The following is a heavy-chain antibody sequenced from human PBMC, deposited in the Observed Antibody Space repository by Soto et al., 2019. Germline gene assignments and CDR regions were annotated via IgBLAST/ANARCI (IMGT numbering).Heavy chain of an antibody. CDR3: AKAVATILGCAFDM. CDR2: ISYDGSDQ. V-gene: IGHV3-30*18. D-gene: IGHD5-12*01. Sequence: QVQLVESGGGVVQPGRSLRLSCAASGFTFYNYGMHWVRQAPGKGLEWVAVISYDGSDQYYADSVKGRFTISRDNPKNPRYLQMNSLRPDDTAVYYCAKAVATILGCAFDMWGRGTMVTVSS. CDR1: GFTFYNYG. J-gene: IGHJ3*02.